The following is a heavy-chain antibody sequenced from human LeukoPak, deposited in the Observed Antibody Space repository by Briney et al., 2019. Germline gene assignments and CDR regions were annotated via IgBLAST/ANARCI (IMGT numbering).Heavy chain of an antibody. J-gene: IGHJ6*03. CDR2: ISSSGSTI. V-gene: IGHV3-48*03. CDR3: ARVELAPYYYYMDV. D-gene: IGHD1-7*01. CDR1: GFSISSYE. Sequence: GGSLRLSCAASGFSISSYEMSWVRQAPGKGLEWVSYISSSGSTIYYADSVKGRFTISRDNAKNSLYLRMNSLRAEDTAVYYCARVELAPYYYYMDVWGKGTTDTVSS.